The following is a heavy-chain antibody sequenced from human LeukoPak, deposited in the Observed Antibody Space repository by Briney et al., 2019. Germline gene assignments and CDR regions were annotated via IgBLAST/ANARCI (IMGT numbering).Heavy chain of an antibody. CDR1: GFTFSSYS. Sequence: GGSLRLSCADSGFTFSSYSMNWVRQAPGKGREWVSSISSGSKYIYNADSVKGRFTISRDNAKNSLYLQMNSLRAEDTAVYYCARALSYSYGSMDFWGQGTLVIVSS. CDR2: ISSGSKYI. V-gene: IGHV3-21*01. J-gene: IGHJ4*02. D-gene: IGHD5-18*01. CDR3: ARALSYSYGSMDF.